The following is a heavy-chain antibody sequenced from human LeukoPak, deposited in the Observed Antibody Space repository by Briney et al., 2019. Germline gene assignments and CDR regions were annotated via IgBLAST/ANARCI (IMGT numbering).Heavy chain of an antibody. Sequence: PSETLSLTCTVSGGSISTYYWSWIRQPPGKGLEWIGNIYYSGSTNYNPSLKSRVTISVDTSKNQFSLKLSSVTAADTAVYYCAREDGYSYGPSYFDYWGQGTLVTVSS. CDR1: GGSISTYY. V-gene: IGHV4-59*01. D-gene: IGHD5-18*01. CDR3: AREDGYSYGPSYFDY. CDR2: IYYSGST. J-gene: IGHJ4*02.